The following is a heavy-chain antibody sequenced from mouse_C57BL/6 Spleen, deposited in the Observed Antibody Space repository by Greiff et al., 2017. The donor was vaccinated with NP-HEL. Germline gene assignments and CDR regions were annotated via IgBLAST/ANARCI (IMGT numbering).Heavy chain of an antibody. CDR1: GYTFTSYW. J-gene: IGHJ4*01. V-gene: IGHV1-59*01. CDR3: ARGQLRLDAMDY. Sequence: QVQLQQPGAELVRPGTSVKLSCKASGYTFTSYWMHWVQQRPGQGLEWIGVIDPSDSYNNYNQKFKGNATLTVDTSSSTSYMQLNSLTSEDSAVYFCARGQLRLDAMDYWGQGTSVTVSS. D-gene: IGHD3-2*02. CDR2: IDPSDSYN.